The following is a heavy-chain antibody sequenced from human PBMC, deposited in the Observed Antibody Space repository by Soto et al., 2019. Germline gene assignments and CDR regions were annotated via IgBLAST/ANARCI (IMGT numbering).Heavy chain of an antibody. Sequence: QLQLQESGSGLVKPSQTLSLTCAVSGGSISSGGYSWSWIRQPPGKGLEWIGYIYHSGSTYYNPSPKSRVTISVDRSKNQYSLKLSSVTSADTAVDYCARVGDYYDSSGYYYEPYFDYWGQGTLVTVAS. V-gene: IGHV4-30-2*01. D-gene: IGHD3-22*01. CDR3: ARVGDYYDSSGYYYEPYFDY. CDR2: IYHSGST. J-gene: IGHJ4*02. CDR1: GGSISSGGYS.